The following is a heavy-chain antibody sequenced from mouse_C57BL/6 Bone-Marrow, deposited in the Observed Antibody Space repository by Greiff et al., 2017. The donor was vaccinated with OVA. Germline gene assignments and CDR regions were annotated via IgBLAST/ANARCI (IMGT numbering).Heavy chain of an antibody. J-gene: IGHJ4*01. Sequence: QVQLQQPGAELVMPGASVKLSCKASGYTFTSYWMHWVKQRPGQGLEWIGEIDTSDSYTNYNQKFKGKSTLTVDKSSSTAYMQLSSLTSEDSAVYYCARSIITTVVATGDYAMDYWGQGTSVTVSS. CDR3: ARSIITTVVATGDYAMDY. V-gene: IGHV1-69*01. CDR1: GYTFTSYW. CDR2: IDTSDSYT. D-gene: IGHD1-1*01.